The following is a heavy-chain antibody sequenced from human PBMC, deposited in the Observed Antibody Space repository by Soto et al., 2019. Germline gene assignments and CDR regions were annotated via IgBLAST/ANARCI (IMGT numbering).Heavy chain of an antibody. CDR1: GGSISSTSYY. V-gene: IGHV3-72*01. Sequence: LSLTCTVSGGSISSTSYYWGWIRQAPGKGLEWVARSRNKANSYSTEYAAPVKGRVTISRDDSKNSVYLQMNSLKTEDTAVYYCARGIAVAPGAFDIWGQGTMVTVSS. D-gene: IGHD6-19*01. J-gene: IGHJ3*02. CDR2: SRNKANSYST. CDR3: ARGIAVAPGAFDI.